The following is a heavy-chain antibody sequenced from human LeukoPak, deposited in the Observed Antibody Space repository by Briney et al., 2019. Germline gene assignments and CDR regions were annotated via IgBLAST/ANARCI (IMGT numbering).Heavy chain of an antibody. D-gene: IGHD3-10*01. CDR1: GFTLSSYS. CDR3: ARVYYGSGSHI. CDR2: ISSSSSTI. J-gene: IGHJ4*02. V-gene: IGHV3-48*01. Sequence: AGGSLRLSCAASGFTLSSYSMNWVRQAPGKGLEWVSYISSSSSTIYYADSVKGRFTISRDNAKNSLYLQMNSLRAEDTAVYYCARVYYGSGSHIWGQGTLVTVSS.